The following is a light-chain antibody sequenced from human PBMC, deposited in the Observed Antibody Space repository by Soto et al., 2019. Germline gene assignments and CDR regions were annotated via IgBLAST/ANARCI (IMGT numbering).Light chain of an antibody. Sequence: QSALTQPASVSGSPGQLITISCTGTSSDVGGYNYVSWYQQHPGKAPKLMIYDVSNRPSGVSNRFSGSKSGNTASLTISGLQAEDEADYYCSSYTSSSTRVFGGGTKLTVL. CDR2: DVS. CDR1: SSDVGGYNY. V-gene: IGLV2-14*01. J-gene: IGLJ2*01. CDR3: SSYTSSSTRV.